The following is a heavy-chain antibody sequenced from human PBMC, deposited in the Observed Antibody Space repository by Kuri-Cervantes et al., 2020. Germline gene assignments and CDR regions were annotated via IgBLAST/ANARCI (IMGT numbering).Heavy chain of an antibody. J-gene: IGHJ6*02. CDR2: IKQDGSEK. Sequence: GESLKISCAASGFTFSSYWMSWVRQAPGKGLEWVANIKQDGSEKYYVDSVKGRFTISRDNAKSSLYLQMNSLRAEDTAVYYCARDLRYCSSTSCFAFYGMDVWGQGTTVTVSS. D-gene: IGHD2-2*01. CDR3: ARDLRYCSSTSCFAFYGMDV. CDR1: GFTFSSYW. V-gene: IGHV3-7*01.